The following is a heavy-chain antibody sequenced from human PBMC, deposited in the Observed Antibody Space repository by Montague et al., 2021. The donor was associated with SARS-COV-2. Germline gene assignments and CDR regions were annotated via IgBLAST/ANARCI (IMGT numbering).Heavy chain of an antibody. D-gene: IGHD5-12*01. J-gene: IGHJ6*02. CDR1: GGSISSGSYY. V-gene: IGHV4-31*03. CDR2: IYYSGST. Sequence: TLSLTCTVSGGSISSGSYYWSWIRQPPGKGLEWIGYIYYSGSTYYNPSLKSRVTISVDTSKNQFSLKLSSVTAADTAVYYCARVEFDGGYDYYPLAVWGQGTPVTVSS. CDR3: ARVEFDGGYDYYPLAV.